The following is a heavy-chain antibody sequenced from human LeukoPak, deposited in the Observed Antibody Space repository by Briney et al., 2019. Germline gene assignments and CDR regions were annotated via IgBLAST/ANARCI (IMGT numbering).Heavy chain of an antibody. J-gene: IGHJ4*02. CDR2: IRSYTGNT. CDR3: GRGLMREYNSGWYMHSFDY. V-gene: IGHV1-18*01. Sequence: ASVKVSCKASGYTFTNYGISWVRQAPGQGLEWMGWIRSYTGNTKYSEEFQGRVTMTTDTMTTDASTSTAYMELRSLRSDDTAVYYCGRGLMREYNSGWYMHSFDYWGQGTQVTVSS. CDR1: GYTFTNYG. D-gene: IGHD6-19*01.